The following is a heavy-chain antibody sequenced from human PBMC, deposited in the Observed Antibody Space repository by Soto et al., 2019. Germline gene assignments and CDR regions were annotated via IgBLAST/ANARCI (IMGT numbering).Heavy chain of an antibody. J-gene: IGHJ6*02. CDR3: ASGEVSMVRGDPSSYYYGMDV. Sequence: PSETLSLTCAVYGGSFSGYYWSWIRQPPGKGLEWIGEINHSGSTNYNPSLKSRVTISVDTSKNQFSLKLSSVAAADTAVYYCASGEVSMVRGDPSSYYYGMDVWGQGTTVTVSS. CDR1: GGSFSGYY. CDR2: INHSGST. V-gene: IGHV4-34*01. D-gene: IGHD3-10*01.